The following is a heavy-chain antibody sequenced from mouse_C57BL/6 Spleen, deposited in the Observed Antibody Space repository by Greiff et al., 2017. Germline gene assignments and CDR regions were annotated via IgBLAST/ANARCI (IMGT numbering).Heavy chain of an antibody. CDR1: GYTFTSYW. J-gene: IGHJ4*01. D-gene: IGHD1-1*01. Sequence: VQLQQSGAELVKPGASVKMSCKASGYTFTSYWITWVKQRPGQGLEWIGDIYPGSGSTNYNEKFKSKATLTVDTSSSTAYMQLSSLTSEDSAVYYCAREDYGALYYAMDYWGQGTSVTVSS. V-gene: IGHV1-55*01. CDR2: IYPGSGST. CDR3: AREDYGALYYAMDY.